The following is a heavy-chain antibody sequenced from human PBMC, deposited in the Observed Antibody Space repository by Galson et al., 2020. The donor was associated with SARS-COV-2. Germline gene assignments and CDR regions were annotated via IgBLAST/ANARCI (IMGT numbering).Heavy chain of an antibody. CDR1: GFSFRSYA. D-gene: IGHD1-26*01. CDR2: ISGRSAYK. Sequence: GGSLRLSCAASGFSFRSYAMNWVRQAPGKGLEWVSSISGRSAYKYYADSVKGRFTISRDNSKDTLYLEMTSLRAADTATYYCAKGVGGAYFYYHGMDVWGQGTTVTVSS. J-gene: IGHJ6*02. CDR3: AKGVGGAYFYYHGMDV. V-gene: IGHV3-23*01.